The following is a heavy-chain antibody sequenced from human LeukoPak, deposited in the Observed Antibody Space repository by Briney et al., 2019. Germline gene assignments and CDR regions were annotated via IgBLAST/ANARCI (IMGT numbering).Heavy chain of an antibody. J-gene: IGHJ5*01. CDR1: GFSLGVYA. V-gene: IGHV3-49*03. CDR3: TSNYDSSGYLPDS. CDR2: IRSKAYGGTT. Sequence: PGRSLRLSCTTSGFSLGVYAMSWFRQAPGKGLQWVGFIRSKAYGGTTEYAASVKGRFIISSDDSKSIAYLQMNSLKTEDTAVYYCTSNYDSSGYLPDSWGQGTLVTVSS. D-gene: IGHD3-22*01.